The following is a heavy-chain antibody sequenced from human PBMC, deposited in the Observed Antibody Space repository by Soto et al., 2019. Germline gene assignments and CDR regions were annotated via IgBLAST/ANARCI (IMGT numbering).Heavy chain of an antibody. D-gene: IGHD2-15*01. CDR2: ISYDGSNK. CDR3: AKDRIVVVVAAAFDY. J-gene: IGHJ4*02. Sequence: GGSLRLSCAASEFTFSSYGMHWVRQAPGKGLEWVAVISYDGSNKYYADSVKGRFTISRDNSKNTLYLQMNSLRAEDTAVYYCAKDRIVVVVAAAFDYWGQGTLVTVSS. V-gene: IGHV3-30*18. CDR1: EFTFSSYG.